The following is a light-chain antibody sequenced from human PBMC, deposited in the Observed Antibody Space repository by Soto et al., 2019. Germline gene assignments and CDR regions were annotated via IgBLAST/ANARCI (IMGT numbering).Light chain of an antibody. J-gene: IGKJ4*01. Sequence: DIQMTQSPSSLSASVGDRVTITCQASQYISNYLNWYQQKPGKAPKLLIYDAINLETGVPSRFSGSGSGTDFTVTISSLQPEDIATYYCQRYDNVPLTFGGGTRVEIK. CDR3: QRYDNVPLT. CDR2: DAI. CDR1: QYISNY. V-gene: IGKV1-33*01.